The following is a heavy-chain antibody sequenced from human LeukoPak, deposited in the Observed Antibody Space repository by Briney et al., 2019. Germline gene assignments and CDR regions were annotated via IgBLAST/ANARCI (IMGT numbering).Heavy chain of an antibody. D-gene: IGHD4-11*01. CDR1: GFLFTSYW. Sequence: GGSLRLSCEASGFLFTSYWMSWVRQAPGKGPEWVAHIKENGNEQYYADSVKGRFTIPRDNVKQSLCLQMNNLRVEDTAVYYCARGPGDYDASDIWGQGTMVTVSS. CDR2: IKENGNEQ. J-gene: IGHJ3*02. CDR3: ARGPGDYDASDI. V-gene: IGHV3-7*01.